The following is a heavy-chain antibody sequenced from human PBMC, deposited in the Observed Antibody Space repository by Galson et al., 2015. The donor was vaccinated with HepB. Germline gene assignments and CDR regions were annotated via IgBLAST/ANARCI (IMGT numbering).Heavy chain of an antibody. Sequence: SLRLSCAASGFTFSSYAMHWVRQAPGKGLEWVAVISYDGSNKYYADSVKGRFTISRDNSKNTLYLQMNSLRAEDTAVYYCASAGFGDIPGAEYFQHWGQGTLVTVSS. V-gene: IGHV3-30*04. J-gene: IGHJ1*01. CDR3: ASAGFGDIPGAEYFQH. D-gene: IGHD3-10*01. CDR2: ISYDGSNK. CDR1: GFTFSSYA.